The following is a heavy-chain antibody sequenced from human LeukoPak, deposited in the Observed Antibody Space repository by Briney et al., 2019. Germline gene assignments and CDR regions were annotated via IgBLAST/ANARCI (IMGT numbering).Heavy chain of an antibody. V-gene: IGHV3-23*01. D-gene: IGHD6-13*01. Sequence: PGGSLRLSCAASGFTFNMYAMSWVRQAPGKGLEWVSTISSSGGSTYYADSVKGRFTISRDNSKNTLYLQMNSLRAEDTAVYYCAKATPATAAFESWGQGTLLTVSS. CDR2: ISSSGGST. CDR1: GFTFNMYA. CDR3: AKATPATAAFES. J-gene: IGHJ4*02.